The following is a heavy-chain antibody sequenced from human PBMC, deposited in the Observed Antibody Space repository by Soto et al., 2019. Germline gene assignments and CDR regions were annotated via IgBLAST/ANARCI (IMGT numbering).Heavy chain of an antibody. CDR3: ARVGLDEWYPTAVAADNWFDP. CDR2: INHSGST. Sequence: QVQLQQWGAGLLKPSGTLSLTCAVYGGSFSGYYWSWIRQPPGKGLEWIGEINHSGSTNYNPSLKSRVTISVDTSKNQFSLKLSSVTAADTAVYYCARVGLDEWYPTAVAADNWFDPWGQGTLVTVSS. V-gene: IGHV4-34*01. J-gene: IGHJ5*02. CDR1: GGSFSGYY. D-gene: IGHD6-19*01.